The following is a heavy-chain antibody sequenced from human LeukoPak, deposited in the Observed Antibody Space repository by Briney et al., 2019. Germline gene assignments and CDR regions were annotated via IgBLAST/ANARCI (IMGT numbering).Heavy chain of an antibody. Sequence: GASVKVSCKASGYTFTAHYIHWVRQAPGQGLEWMGWINPNSGGTNYAQNFQGRVTMTRDTSISTAYMELSRLRSDDTAVYYCARVKNYYDSSGYLYYFDYWGQGTLVTVSS. CDR1: GYTFTAHY. J-gene: IGHJ4*02. CDR3: ARVKNYYDSSGYLYYFDY. V-gene: IGHV1-2*02. D-gene: IGHD3-22*01. CDR2: INPNSGGT.